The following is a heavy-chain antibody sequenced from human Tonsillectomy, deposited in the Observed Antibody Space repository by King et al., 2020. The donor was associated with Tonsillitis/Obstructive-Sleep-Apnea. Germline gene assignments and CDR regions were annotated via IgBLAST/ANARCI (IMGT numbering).Heavy chain of an antibody. CDR3: ARSDCSSTSCYTGPGDYYYYMDV. Sequence: LQLQESGPGLVKPSETLSLTCTVSGGSTSNHYWSWIRQPPGKGLEWIGHIFYSGRTKYNPSLKSRVTISVDTSKNQFSLKLSSVTAADTAVYYCARSDCSSTSCYTGPGDYYYYMDVWGKGTTVTVSS. CDR2: IFYSGRT. J-gene: IGHJ6*03. CDR1: GGSTSNHY. D-gene: IGHD2-2*02. V-gene: IGHV4-59*11.